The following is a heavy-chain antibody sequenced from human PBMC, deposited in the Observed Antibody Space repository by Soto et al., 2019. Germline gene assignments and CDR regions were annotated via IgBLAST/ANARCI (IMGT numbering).Heavy chain of an antibody. Sequence: PSETLSLTCTVSGGSISSGGYYWSWIRQHPGKGLEWIGYIYYSGSTYYNPSLKSRVTISVDTSKNQSSLQLSSVTAADTAVYYCARASITMVRGVIINGGNFDYWGQGTLVTVSS. CDR3: ARASITMVRGVIINGGNFDY. D-gene: IGHD3-10*01. J-gene: IGHJ4*02. V-gene: IGHV4-31*03. CDR2: IYYSGST. CDR1: GGSISSGGYY.